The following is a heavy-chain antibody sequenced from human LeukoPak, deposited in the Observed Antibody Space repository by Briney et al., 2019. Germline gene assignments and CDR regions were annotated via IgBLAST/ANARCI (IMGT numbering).Heavy chain of an antibody. CDR1: GGSISSGGYS. J-gene: IGHJ4*02. V-gene: IGHV4-30-2*01. D-gene: IGHD6-13*01. CDR3: ASYISSSHFNGFDY. CDR2: IYHSGST. Sequence: PSQTLSLTCAVSGGSISSGGYSWSWIRQPPGKGLEWIGYIYHSGSTYYNPSLKSRVTISVDRSKNQFSLKLSSVTAADTAVYYCASYISSSHFNGFDYWGQGTLVTVSS.